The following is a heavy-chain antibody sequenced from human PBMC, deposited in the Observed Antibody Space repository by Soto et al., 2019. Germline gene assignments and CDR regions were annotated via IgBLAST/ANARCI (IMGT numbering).Heavy chain of an antibody. CDR1: GGSISSISYY. J-gene: IGHJ6*02. Sequence: SLTCTVSGGSISSISYYWGWIRQPPVKGLEWIGSIYYSGSTYYNPSLKSRVTISVDTSKNQFSLKLSSVTAADKAVYYCATNYAYYSPYGTDGWGQGNXVAV. V-gene: IGHV4-39*01. CDR2: IYYSGST. CDR3: ATNYAYYSPYGTDG. D-gene: IGHD4-4*01.